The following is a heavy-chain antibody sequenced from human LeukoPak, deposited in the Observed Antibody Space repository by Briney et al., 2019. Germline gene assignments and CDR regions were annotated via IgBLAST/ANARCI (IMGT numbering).Heavy chain of an antibody. Sequence: PGGSLRLSCAASGFTFSSYAMSWVRQAPGKGLEWVSAISGSGGSTYYADSVKGRFTISRDNSKNTLYLQMDSLRAEDTVVYYCAKGTHHYYDSSGYSGPFDYWGQGTLVTVSS. D-gene: IGHD3-22*01. CDR1: GFTFSSYA. V-gene: IGHV3-23*01. CDR2: ISGSGGST. CDR3: AKGTHHYYDSSGYSGPFDY. J-gene: IGHJ4*02.